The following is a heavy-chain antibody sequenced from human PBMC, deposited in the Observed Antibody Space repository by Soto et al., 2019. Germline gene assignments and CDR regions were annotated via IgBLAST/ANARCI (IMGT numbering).Heavy chain of an antibody. CDR3: AKVTYDSSGYYSTDAFDI. Sequence: QVQLVESGGGVVQPGRSLRLSCAASGFTFSSYGMHWVRQAPGKGLEWVAVISYDGSNKYYADSVKGRFTISRDNSKNPLYLQMNSLRAEDTAVYYCAKVTYDSSGYYSTDAFDIWGQGTMVTVSS. CDR2: ISYDGSNK. CDR1: GFTFSSYG. J-gene: IGHJ3*02. D-gene: IGHD3-22*01. V-gene: IGHV3-30*18.